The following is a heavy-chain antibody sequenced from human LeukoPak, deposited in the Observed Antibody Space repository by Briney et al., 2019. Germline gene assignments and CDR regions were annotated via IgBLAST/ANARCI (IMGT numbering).Heavy chain of an antibody. CDR3: ARFPHFEGFDY. J-gene: IGHJ4*02. CDR1: GGSIESYY. Sequence: SETLSLTCSVSGGSIESYYWSWIRQPPGKGLEFIGYIAASGTTKHNPSLKSRVTLSMDTSKNQFSLKLRSVTAADTAVYFCARFPHFEGFDYWGQGTQVTISS. D-gene: IGHD3-9*01. CDR2: IAASGTT. V-gene: IGHV4-4*08.